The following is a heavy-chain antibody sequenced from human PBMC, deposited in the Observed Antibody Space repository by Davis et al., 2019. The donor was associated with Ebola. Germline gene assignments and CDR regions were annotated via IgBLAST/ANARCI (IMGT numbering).Heavy chain of an antibody. CDR1: GGSFSGYY. Sequence: PSETLSLTCAVYGGSFSGYYWNWIRQPPGKGLEWIGEINHSGSTNYNPSLKSRVTISVDTSKNQFSLDLNSATAADTAMYYCARILGDYWYFDLWGRGTLVTVSS. CDR3: ARILGDYWYFDL. CDR2: INHSGST. J-gene: IGHJ2*01. D-gene: IGHD3-16*01. V-gene: IGHV4-34*01.